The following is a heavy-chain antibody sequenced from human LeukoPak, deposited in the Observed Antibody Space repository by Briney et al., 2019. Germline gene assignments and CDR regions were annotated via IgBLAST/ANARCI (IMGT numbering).Heavy chain of an antibody. CDR2: IYYGGST. D-gene: IGHD3-9*01. V-gene: IGHV4-59*01. J-gene: IGHJ4*02. CDR1: GGSISSYY. Sequence: SETLSLTCTVSGGSISSYYWSWIRQPPGKGLEWIGYIYYGGSTNYNPSLKSRVTISVDTSKNQFSLKLSSVTAADTAVYYCARGKRVRYFDWLLWFDYWGQGTLVTVSS. CDR3: ARGKRVRYFDWLLWFDY.